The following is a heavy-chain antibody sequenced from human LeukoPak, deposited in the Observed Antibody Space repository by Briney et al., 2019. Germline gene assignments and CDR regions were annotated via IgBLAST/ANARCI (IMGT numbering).Heavy chain of an antibody. CDR1: GYTFTSYY. Sequence: GASVKVSCKASGYTFTSYYMHWVRQAPGQGLEWMGWINPNSGGTNYAQKFQGRVTMTRDTSISTAYMELSRLRSDDTAVYYCARDLTGYSSSWYGNWGQGTLVTVSS. J-gene: IGHJ4*02. V-gene: IGHV1-2*02. D-gene: IGHD6-13*01. CDR3: ARDLTGYSSSWYGN. CDR2: INPNSGGT.